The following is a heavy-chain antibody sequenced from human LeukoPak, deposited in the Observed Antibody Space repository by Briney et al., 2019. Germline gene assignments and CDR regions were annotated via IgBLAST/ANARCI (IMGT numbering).Heavy chain of an antibody. CDR3: ARRHYGSGNIDS. CDR2: IYSNGHI. V-gene: IGHV4-39*01. Sequence: KPSETVSLTCSVSSDSITSSSYLWVWVRQPPGKGLEWIGDIYSNGHISYNPSLKSRADISVDTSKNQFSLNLSSVTAADTAVYYCARRHYGSGNIDSWGQGTLVTVSS. J-gene: IGHJ4*02. D-gene: IGHD3-10*01. CDR1: SDSITSSSYL.